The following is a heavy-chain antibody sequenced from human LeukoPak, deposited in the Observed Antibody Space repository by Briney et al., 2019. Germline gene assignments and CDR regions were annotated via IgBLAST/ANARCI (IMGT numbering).Heavy chain of an antibody. D-gene: IGHD6-13*01. V-gene: IGHV4-30-4*01. CDR3: ARNRIDSSSWYEYIIDY. CDR1: GGSISSDYYY. J-gene: IGHJ4*02. Sequence: SETLSLTCTVSGGSISSDYYYWIWIPQPPGKGLDGIGYIYYSGSTYYNPSLKSRVTISVDTSKNQFSLKLSSVTAADTAVYYCARNRIDSSSWYEYIIDYWGQGTLVTVSS. CDR2: IYYSGST.